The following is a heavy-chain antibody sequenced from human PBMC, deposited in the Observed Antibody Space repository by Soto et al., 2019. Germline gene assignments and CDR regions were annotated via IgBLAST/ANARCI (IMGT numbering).Heavy chain of an antibody. J-gene: IGHJ5*01. CDR1: GFTISSYA. CDR2: ITGSDSSA. CDR3: ARRPYGNGGTWVDS. V-gene: IGHV3-23*01. D-gene: IGHD1-26*01. Sequence: EVQLLGSGGGLVQPGGSLRLSCAASGFTISSYAMTWVRHAPGKGLEWVSSITGSDSSAYYVDSVKGRFTISRDNSKNTVYLRMKGLSAEDAAVYYCARRPYGNGGTWVDSWGQGTLVNVSS.